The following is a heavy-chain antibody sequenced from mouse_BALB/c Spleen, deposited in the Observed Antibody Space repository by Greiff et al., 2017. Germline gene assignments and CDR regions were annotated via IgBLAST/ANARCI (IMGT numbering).Heavy chain of an antibody. Sequence: VQLQQSGAELAKPGASVKMSCKASGYTFTSYWMHWVKQRPGQGLEWIGYINPSTGYTEYNQKFKDKATLTADKSSSTAYMQLSSLTSEDSAVYYGARFDDGYYHYAMDYWGQGTSVTVSS. CDR3: ARFDDGYYHYAMDY. CDR2: INPSTGYT. J-gene: IGHJ4*01. CDR1: GYTFTSYW. V-gene: IGHV1-7*01. D-gene: IGHD2-3*01.